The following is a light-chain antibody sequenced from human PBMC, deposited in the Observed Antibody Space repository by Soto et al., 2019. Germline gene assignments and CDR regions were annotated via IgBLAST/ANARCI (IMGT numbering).Light chain of an antibody. J-gene: IGKJ4*01. V-gene: IGKV1-33*01. CDR2: DAS. CDR3: QQYDNLFFI. CDR1: QDIRYY. Sequence: DIQMTQSPSSLSASVGDRVTITCQASQDIRYYLNWYQLKPGKAPNLLIYDASHLEKGVSSRFSGSGSGTHFTLTISSLQPEDAATYYCQQYDNLFFIFGGGTKVEI.